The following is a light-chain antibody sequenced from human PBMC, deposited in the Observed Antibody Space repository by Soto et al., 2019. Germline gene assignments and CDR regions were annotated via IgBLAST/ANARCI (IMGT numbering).Light chain of an antibody. J-gene: IGKJ2*01. CDR3: QHYGSSPPDT. V-gene: IGKV3-20*01. CDR1: QSVSSKY. CDR2: GTS. Sequence: EIVLTQSPGTLSLSLGEIATLSCRASQSVSSKYVAWYQQKPGQAPSLLIYGTSSRAAGIPDRFSGSGSGTDFSLTISRLEPEDFALYYCQHYGSSPPDTFGQGTKLEIK.